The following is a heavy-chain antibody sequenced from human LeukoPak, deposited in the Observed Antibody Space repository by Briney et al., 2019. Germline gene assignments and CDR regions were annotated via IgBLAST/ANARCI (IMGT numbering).Heavy chain of an antibody. J-gene: IGHJ6*02. CDR1: GGTFSSYA. CDR2: IIPIFRIA. D-gene: IGHD5-24*01. V-gene: IGHV1-69*04. Sequence: SVKVSCKASGGTFSSYAISWVRQAPGQGLEWMGRIIPIFRIANYAQKFQGRVTITADKSTSTAYMELSSLRSEDTAVYYCARDLTRDGYNHDILYGMDVWGQGTTVTVSS. CDR3: ARDLTRDGYNHDILYGMDV.